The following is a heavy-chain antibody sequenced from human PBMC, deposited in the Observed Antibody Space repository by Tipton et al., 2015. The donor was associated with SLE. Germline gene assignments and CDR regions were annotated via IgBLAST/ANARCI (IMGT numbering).Heavy chain of an antibody. J-gene: IGHJ6*02. D-gene: IGHD4-17*01. CDR3: AKESVTTHYYYYYGMDV. Sequence: SLRLSCAASGSTFSSYSMNWVRQAPGKGLEWVSSISSSSSYIYYADSVKGRFTISRDNAKNSLYLQMNSLRAEDTAVYYCAKESVTTHYYYYYGMDVWGQGTTVTVSS. CDR2: ISSSSSYI. CDR1: GSTFSSYS. V-gene: IGHV3-21*01.